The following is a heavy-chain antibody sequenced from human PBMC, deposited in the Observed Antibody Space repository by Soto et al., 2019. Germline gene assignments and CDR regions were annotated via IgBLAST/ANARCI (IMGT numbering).Heavy chain of an antibody. Sequence: KSGPTLVNPTQTLTLTCTFSGFSRSTSGMCVSWIRQPPGKALEWLARIDWDDDKYYSTSLKTRLTISKDTSKNQVVLTMTNMEPVDTATYYCARSTYYYDSSGYGFYYFDYWGQGTLVTVSS. V-gene: IGHV2-70*11. CDR3: ARSTYYYDSSGYGFYYFDY. D-gene: IGHD3-22*01. CDR1: GFSRSTSGMC. J-gene: IGHJ4*02. CDR2: IDWDDDK.